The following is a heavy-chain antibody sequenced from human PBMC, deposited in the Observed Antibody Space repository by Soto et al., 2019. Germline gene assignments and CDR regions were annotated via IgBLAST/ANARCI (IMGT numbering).Heavy chain of an antibody. CDR1: GFTFGDYA. D-gene: IGHD1-26*01. J-gene: IGHJ3*02. Sequence: GGSLRLSCTASGFTFGDYAMSWFRQAPGKGLEWVGFIRSKAYGGTTEYAASVKGRFTISRDDSKSIAYLQMNSLKTEDTAVYYCTRGIDGFREDAFDIWGQGTMVTVSS. CDR2: IRSKAYGGTT. CDR3: TRGIDGFREDAFDI. V-gene: IGHV3-49*03.